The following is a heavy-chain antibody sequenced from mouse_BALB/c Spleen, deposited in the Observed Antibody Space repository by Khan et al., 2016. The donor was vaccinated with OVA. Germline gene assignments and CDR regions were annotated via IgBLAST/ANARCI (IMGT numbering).Heavy chain of an antibody. CDR2: ISYSGST. CDR3: ARTARIKY. J-gene: IGHJ2*01. CDR1: GYSITSGYG. D-gene: IGHD1-2*01. V-gene: IGHV3-2*02. Sequence: EVELQQSGPGLVKPSQSLSLTCTVTGYSITSGYGWNWIRQSPGNKLEWMGYISYSGSTNYNPSLKSRISITRDTSKNQFFLQLNSVTTEDTATYYCARTARIKYWGQGTTLTVSS.